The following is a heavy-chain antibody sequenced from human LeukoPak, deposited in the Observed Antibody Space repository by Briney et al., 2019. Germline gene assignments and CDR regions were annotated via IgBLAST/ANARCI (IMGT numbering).Heavy chain of an antibody. J-gene: IGHJ4*02. D-gene: IGHD5-18*01. CDR1: GFTFSSYS. CDR2: ISSGSSTI. CDR3: ARDMGYSYGVDY. V-gene: IGHV3-48*01. Sequence: TGGSLRLSCAASGFTFSSYSMNWVRQAPGKGLEWVSYISSGSSTIHDADSVKGRFTISRDNAKNSLYLQMNNLRAEDTAVYYCARDMGYSYGVDYWGQGTLVTVSS.